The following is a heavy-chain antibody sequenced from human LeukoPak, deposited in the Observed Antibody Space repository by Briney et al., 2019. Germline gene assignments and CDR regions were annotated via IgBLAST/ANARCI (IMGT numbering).Heavy chain of an antibody. J-gene: IGHJ5*02. CDR3: ARGLVPAARGYNWFDP. D-gene: IGHD2-2*01. CDR1: GWSFNDYY. CDR2: INARGDT. Sequence: SETLSLTCAVYGWSFNDYYWNWVRQPPGKGLEWIGEINARGDTNYNPSLKSRVAISVDSSKNQFSLALTSMIAADTAIYYCARGLVPAARGYNWFDPWGQGTLVTVSS. V-gene: IGHV4-34*01.